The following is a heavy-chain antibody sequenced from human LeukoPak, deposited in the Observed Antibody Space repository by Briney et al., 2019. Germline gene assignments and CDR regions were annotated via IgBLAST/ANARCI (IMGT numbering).Heavy chain of an antibody. CDR2: ISGSGGST. CDR1: GFTFSSYA. V-gene: IGHV3-23*01. D-gene: IGHD2-2*02. CDR3: ARVHCSSTSCYTGHFDY. J-gene: IGHJ4*02. Sequence: GGSLRLSCAASGFTFSSYAMSWVRQAPGKGLEWVSAISGSGGSTYYADSVKGRFTISRDNSKNTLYLQMNSLRAEDTAVYYCARVHCSSTSCYTGHFDYWDQGTLVTVSS.